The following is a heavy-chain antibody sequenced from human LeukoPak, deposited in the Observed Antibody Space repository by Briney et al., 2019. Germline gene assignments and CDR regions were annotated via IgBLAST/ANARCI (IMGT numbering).Heavy chain of an antibody. Sequence: SGGSLRLSCAASGFTFSSYAMSWVRQAPGKGLEWVSAISYSGGSTYYAGSVKGRFTISRDNSKNTLYLQMNSLRAEDTAVYYCAKDQTGYFITVFDYWGQGTLVTVSS. J-gene: IGHJ4*02. V-gene: IGHV3-23*01. CDR1: GFTFSSYA. D-gene: IGHD3-9*01. CDR2: ISYSGGST. CDR3: AKDQTGYFITVFDY.